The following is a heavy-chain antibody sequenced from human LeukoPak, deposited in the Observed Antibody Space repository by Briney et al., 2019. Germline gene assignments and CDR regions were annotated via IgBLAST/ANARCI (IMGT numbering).Heavy chain of an antibody. CDR1: GYSFTSYW. Sequence: GESLQISCKGSGYSFTSYWIGWVRQMPGKGLEWMGIIYPGDSDTRYSPSFQGQVTISADKSISTAYLQWSSLKASDTAMYYCARRRFLDRSSVYYMDVWGKGTTVTVSS. CDR3: ARRRFLDRSSVYYMDV. CDR2: IYPGDSDT. D-gene: IGHD3-3*01. V-gene: IGHV5-51*01. J-gene: IGHJ6*03.